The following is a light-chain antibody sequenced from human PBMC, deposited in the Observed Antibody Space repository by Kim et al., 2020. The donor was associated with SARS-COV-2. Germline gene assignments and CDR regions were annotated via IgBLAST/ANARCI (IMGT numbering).Light chain of an antibody. CDR3: QQYGSSPFT. Sequence: SPGERATLSCRASQSVSNNYVAWYQQKPGQAPRLLFYGTSSRAPGIPDRFSGSGTGTDFTLTISRLKSEDSAVYYCQQYGSSPFTFGPGTKVDIK. V-gene: IGKV3-20*01. CDR2: GTS. CDR1: QSVSNNY. J-gene: IGKJ3*01.